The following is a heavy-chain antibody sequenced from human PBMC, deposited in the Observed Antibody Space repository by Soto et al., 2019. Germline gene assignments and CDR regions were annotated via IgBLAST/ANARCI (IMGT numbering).Heavy chain of an antibody. V-gene: IGHV1-69*02. CDR3: ASGRRELLIDP. CDR2: IIPILGIA. J-gene: IGHJ5*02. CDR1: GGTFSSYP. Sequence: QVQLVQSGAEVKKPGSSVKVSCKASGGTFSSYPISWVRQAPGQGLEWMGRIIPILGIANYAQKFQGRVTITADKSTSTAYMELSSLRSEDTAVYYCASGRRELLIDPWGQGTLVTVSS. D-gene: IGHD1-26*01.